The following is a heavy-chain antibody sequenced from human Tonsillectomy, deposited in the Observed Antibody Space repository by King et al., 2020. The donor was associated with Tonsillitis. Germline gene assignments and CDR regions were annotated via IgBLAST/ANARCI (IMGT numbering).Heavy chain of an antibody. CDR3: ARDHDSSGYYYVIDY. D-gene: IGHD3-22*01. CDR2: INPNSGGT. CDR1: GYTFTGYY. Sequence: QLVQSGAEVKKPGASVKVSCKASGYTFTGYYIYWVRQAPGQGVEWIGWINPNSGGTHYAQRFQGRVSMTRDTSISTAYMELNRLRSDDTAVYFCARDHDSSGYYYVIDYWGQGTLVTVSS. J-gene: IGHJ4*02. V-gene: IGHV1-2*02.